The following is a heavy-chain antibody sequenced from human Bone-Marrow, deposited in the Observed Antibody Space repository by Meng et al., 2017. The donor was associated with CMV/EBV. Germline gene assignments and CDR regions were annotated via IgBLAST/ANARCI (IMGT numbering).Heavy chain of an antibody. CDR1: GYTFTSYG. CDR3: ARYPRRASDGNIYLFDF. Sequence: ASVKVSCKASGYTFTSYGIPWVRQAPGQGLEWMGWISVYNGSTSYAQMFQGRVTMTTDTSTSTAYMELRSLRSDDTAVYYCARYPRRASDGNIYLFDFWGQGTPVTVSS. J-gene: IGHJ4*02. D-gene: IGHD2-15*01. V-gene: IGHV1-18*01. CDR2: ISVYNGST.